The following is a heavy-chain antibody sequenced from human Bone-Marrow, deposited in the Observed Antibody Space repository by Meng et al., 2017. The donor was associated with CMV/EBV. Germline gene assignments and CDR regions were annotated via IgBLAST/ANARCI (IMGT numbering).Heavy chain of an antibody. CDR3: AKDGKDIVVVPAANWFDP. V-gene: IGHV3-30-3*01. J-gene: IGHJ5*02. D-gene: IGHD2-2*01. CDR1: GFTFSSYA. Sequence: GGSLRLSCAASGFTFSSYAVHWVRQAPGKRLEWVAVISYDGTLQYYADSVRGRFTISRDNSKNTMYLQMNSLRAEDTAVYYCAKDGKDIVVVPAANWFDPWGQGTLVTVSS. CDR2: ISYDGTLQ.